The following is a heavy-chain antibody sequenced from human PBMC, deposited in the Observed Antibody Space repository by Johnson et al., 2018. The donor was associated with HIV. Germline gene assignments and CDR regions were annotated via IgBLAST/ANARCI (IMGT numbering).Heavy chain of an antibody. Sequence: QVQLVESGGGLVQPGGSLRLSCAASGFTFSSYGMHWVRQAPGKGLEWVAFIRYDGSNKYYAEPVKGRFHITRDNSKNTLYLKMKSLRAEDTSVYYCARACRDGYTCDAFDIWGQGTMVTVSS. D-gene: IGHD5-24*01. CDR2: IRYDGSNK. V-gene: IGHV3-30*02. CDR3: ARACRDGYTCDAFDI. J-gene: IGHJ3*02. CDR1: GFTFSSYG.